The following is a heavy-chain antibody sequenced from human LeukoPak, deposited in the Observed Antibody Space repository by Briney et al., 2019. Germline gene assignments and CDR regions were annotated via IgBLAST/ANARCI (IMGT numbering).Heavy chain of an antibody. Sequence: SETLSLTCTVSGDSISSYYWSWIRQPPGKGLEWIGHIYYSGSTNYNPSLKSRVTISVDTSKNQFSLKLSSVTAADTAVYYCARGGAPYDFWSGYPLRYAFDIWGQGTMVTVSS. CDR1: GDSISSYY. CDR2: IYYSGST. CDR3: ARGGAPYDFWSGYPLRYAFDI. D-gene: IGHD3-3*01. J-gene: IGHJ3*02. V-gene: IGHV4-59*01.